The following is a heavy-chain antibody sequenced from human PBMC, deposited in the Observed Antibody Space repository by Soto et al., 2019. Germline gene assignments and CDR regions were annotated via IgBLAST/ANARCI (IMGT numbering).Heavy chain of an antibody. Sequence: QVQLVESGGGLVKPGGSLRLSCAASGFIFSGYHMSWIRQAPGKGLEGVSHIGTSDSYTNYADSVRGRFTISRDNAKTSLYLQMNILRADDTAVYYCARGGSDFDYWGQGTLVTVSS. V-gene: IGHV3-11*06. CDR1: GFIFSGYH. CDR3: ARGGSDFDY. CDR2: IGTSDSYT. J-gene: IGHJ4*02. D-gene: IGHD3-10*01.